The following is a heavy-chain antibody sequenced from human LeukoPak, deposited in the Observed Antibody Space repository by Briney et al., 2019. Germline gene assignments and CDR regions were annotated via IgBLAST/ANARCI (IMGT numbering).Heavy chain of an antibody. J-gene: IGHJ4*02. Sequence: SQTLSLTCAISGDSVSSNRVAWNWTRQSPSSGLEWLVRTCYRSKWYNDYAVSVKSRITINPHTHMNKFSLQVKFVTPGETAGYYCARGGGLEDFDYWGRGTLVTVSS. CDR1: GDSVSSNRVA. D-gene: IGHD3-10*01. CDR3: ARGGGLEDFDY. V-gene: IGHV6-1*01. CDR2: TCYRSKWYN.